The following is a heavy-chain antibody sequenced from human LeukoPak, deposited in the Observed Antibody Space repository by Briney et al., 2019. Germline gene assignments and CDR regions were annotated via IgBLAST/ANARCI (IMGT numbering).Heavy chain of an antibody. CDR2: MNPNSGNT. CDR1: GYTFTSYD. CDR3: ARGGEESTIFGVVTLAYYFDY. D-gene: IGHD3-3*01. J-gene: IGHJ4*02. Sequence: GASVKVSCKASGYTFTSYDINWVRQATGQGLEWMGWMNPNSGNTGYAQKFQGRVTITRNTFISTAYMELSSLRSEDTAVYYCARGGEESTIFGVVTLAYYFDYWGQGTLVTVSS. V-gene: IGHV1-8*01.